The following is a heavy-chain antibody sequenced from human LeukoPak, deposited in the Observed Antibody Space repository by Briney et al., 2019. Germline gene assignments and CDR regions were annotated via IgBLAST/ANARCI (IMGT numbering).Heavy chain of an antibody. V-gene: IGHV3-73*01. J-gene: IGHJ4*02. CDR3: TTVSVNDYGDYVVR. Sequence: GGSLRLSCAASGFAFSGSAMHWVRQASGKGLEWVGRIRSKANSYATAYAASVKGRFTISRDDSKNTAYLQMNSLKTEDTAVYYCTTVSVNDYGDYVVRWGQGTLVTVSS. CDR1: GFAFSGSA. CDR2: IRSKANSYAT. D-gene: IGHD4-17*01.